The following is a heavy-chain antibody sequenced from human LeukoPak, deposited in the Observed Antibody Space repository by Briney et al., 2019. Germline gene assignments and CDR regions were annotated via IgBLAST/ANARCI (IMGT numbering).Heavy chain of an antibody. CDR3: AKTTDNYYYMDV. V-gene: IGHV3-21*01. Sequence: GGSLRLSCAASGFTFSSYSMNWVRQAPGKGLEWVSSISTSSSYIYYADSVKGRFTISRDNAKNSLYLQMNSLRAEDTAVYYCAKTTDNYYYMDVWGKGTTVTVSS. CDR2: ISTSSSYI. J-gene: IGHJ6*03. CDR1: GFTFSSYS. D-gene: IGHD4-17*01.